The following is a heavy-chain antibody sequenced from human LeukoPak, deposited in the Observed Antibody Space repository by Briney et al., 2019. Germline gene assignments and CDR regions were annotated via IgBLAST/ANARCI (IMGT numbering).Heavy chain of an antibody. Sequence: GASVKVSCKASGGTFSSYAISWVRQAPGQGLEWMGWISAYNGNTNYAQKLQGRVTMTTDTSTSTAYMELRSLRSDDTAVYYCARDWPRVAGKGVDYWGQGTLVTVSS. CDR1: GGTFSSYA. D-gene: IGHD6-19*01. CDR2: ISAYNGNT. J-gene: IGHJ4*02. CDR3: ARDWPRVAGKGVDY. V-gene: IGHV1-18*01.